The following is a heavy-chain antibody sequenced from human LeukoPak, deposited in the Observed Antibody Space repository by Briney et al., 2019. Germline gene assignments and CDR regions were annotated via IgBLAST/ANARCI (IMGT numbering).Heavy chain of an antibody. CDR2: ISSSGSTI. CDR3: ASLTRPWVGATHSFDY. V-gene: IGHV3-48*03. D-gene: IGHD1-26*01. J-gene: IGHJ4*02. Sequence: GGSLRLSCAASGFTFSSYEMNWVRQAPGKGLEWVSYISSSGSTIYYADSVKGRFTISRDNAKNSLYLQMNSLRAEDTAVYYCASLTRPWVGATHSFDYWGQGTLVTVSS. CDR1: GFTFSSYE.